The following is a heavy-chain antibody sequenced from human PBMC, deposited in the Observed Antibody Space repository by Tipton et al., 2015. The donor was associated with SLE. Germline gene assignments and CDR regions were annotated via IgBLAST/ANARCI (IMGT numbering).Heavy chain of an antibody. CDR3: ARTCTAMVTAFDI. V-gene: IGHV5-51*03. CDR1: GDSFTSYW. D-gene: IGHD5-18*01. CDR2: IYPGDSDT. Sequence: VQLVQSGAEVKKPGESLKISCKGSGDSFTSYWVGWVRQMPGKGLEWMGIIYPGDSDTRYSPSFQGQVTISADKSISTAYLQWSTLKASATAMYYCARTCTAMVTAFDIWGQGTMLTVSS. J-gene: IGHJ3*02.